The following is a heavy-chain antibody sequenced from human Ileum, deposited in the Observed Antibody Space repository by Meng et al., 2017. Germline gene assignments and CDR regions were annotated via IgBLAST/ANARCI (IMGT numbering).Heavy chain of an antibody. V-gene: IGHV4-4*02. Sequence: QGSLQESGPGLVKPSGTLSLTCAVSGGSITTNSYWSWVRQSPEKGLEWIGQIDHSGSPYYNPSLKSRVTMSVDKSKSQVSLQLTSVTAADTAVYYCARHGGYYQDYWGQGTLVTVSS. CDR3: ARHGGYYQDY. CDR1: GGSITTNSY. D-gene: IGHD4-23*01. J-gene: IGHJ4*02. CDR2: IDHSGSP.